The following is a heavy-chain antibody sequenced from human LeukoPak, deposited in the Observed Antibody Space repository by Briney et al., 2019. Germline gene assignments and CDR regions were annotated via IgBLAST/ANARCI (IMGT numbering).Heavy chain of an antibody. CDR3: ARQGGSVRYHYNYMDL. CDR1: GFTFSSYG. Sequence: GGSLRLSCAASGFTFSSYGMHWVRRAPGKGLEWVALISSDGSEKYYGESVKGRITISRDISQNTLFLQMNRLRPEDTAVYFCARQGGSVRYHYNYMDLWGRGTTVVVSS. CDR2: ISSDGSEK. J-gene: IGHJ6*03. V-gene: IGHV3-30*03. D-gene: IGHD6-25*01.